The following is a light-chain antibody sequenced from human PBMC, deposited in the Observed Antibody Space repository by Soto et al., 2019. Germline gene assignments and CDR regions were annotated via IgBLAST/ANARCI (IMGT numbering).Light chain of an antibody. V-gene: IGLV2-14*01. CDR3: SAFATSRAYV. CDR1: SSDVGAYNY. Sequence: ALTQPASVSGSPGQSITISCTGTSSDVGAYNYVSWYQQQSGKAPKLLIHEVSSRPAGVSDRFSGSKSGNTASLTISGLQAEDEADYYCSAFATSRAYVFGIGTKVTVL. J-gene: IGLJ1*01. CDR2: EVS.